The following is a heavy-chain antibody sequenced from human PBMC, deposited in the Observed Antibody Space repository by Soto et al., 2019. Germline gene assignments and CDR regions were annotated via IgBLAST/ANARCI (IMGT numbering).Heavy chain of an antibody. Sequence: EVQLLESGGGLVQPGGSLRLSCAASGFTFSSYAMSWVRQAPGKGLEWVSAISGSGGSPYYADSVKGRFTISRDNSKNTLYLQMNSLRAEDTAVYYCATGYYDYVWGSPFVAAFDIWGQGTMVTVSS. D-gene: IGHD3-16*01. CDR1: GFTFSSYA. CDR2: ISGSGGSP. J-gene: IGHJ3*02. V-gene: IGHV3-23*01. CDR3: ATGYYDYVWGSPFVAAFDI.